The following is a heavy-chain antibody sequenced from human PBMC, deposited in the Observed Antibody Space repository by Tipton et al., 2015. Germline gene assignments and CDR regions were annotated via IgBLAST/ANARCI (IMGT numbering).Heavy chain of an antibody. D-gene: IGHD1-1*01. CDR2: ISVSGGST. J-gene: IGHJ4*02. CDR1: GFTFSSSA. V-gene: IGHV3-23*01. CDR3: ANSDWNPDYFDY. Sequence: YLRLSCAVSGFTFSSSAMSWVRQAPGKGLEWVSAISVSGGSTYYADSVKGRFTISRDNSKNTLYLQMNSLRAEDTAVYYCANSDWNPDYFDYWGQGTLVTVSS.